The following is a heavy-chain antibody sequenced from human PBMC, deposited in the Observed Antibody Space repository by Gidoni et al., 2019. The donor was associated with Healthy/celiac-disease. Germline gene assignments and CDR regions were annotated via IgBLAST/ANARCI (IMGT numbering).Heavy chain of an antibody. CDR2: IGTAGDP. CDR3: ARARYYDFCSGSTTYWYFDL. J-gene: IGHJ2*01. D-gene: IGHD3-3*01. Sequence: EVQLVESGGGWVEPGVSLSLHCAASGFTFSIYDLHWFRQATGKGLGWVSAIGTAGDPYYPGSVKGRFTISRENAKNSLYLQMNSLRAGHTAVYYCARARYYDFCSGSTTYWYFDLWGRGTLVTVSS. CDR1: GFTFSIYD. V-gene: IGHV3-13*05.